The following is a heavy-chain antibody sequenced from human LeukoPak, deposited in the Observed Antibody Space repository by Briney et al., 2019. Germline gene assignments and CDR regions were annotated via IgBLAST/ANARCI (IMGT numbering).Heavy chain of an antibody. CDR1: GVTFSDYY. CDR2: ISSSSSYT. CDR3: ASTGYSSGWTGLFGY. Sequence: PGGSLRLSCAASGVTFSDYYMSWIRQAPGKGLEWVSYISSSSSYTNYADSVKGRFTIFRDNATNSLYLQMNSLRAEDTAVYYCASTGYSSGWTGLFGYWGQGTLVTVSS. V-gene: IGHV3-11*03. J-gene: IGHJ4*02. D-gene: IGHD6-19*01.